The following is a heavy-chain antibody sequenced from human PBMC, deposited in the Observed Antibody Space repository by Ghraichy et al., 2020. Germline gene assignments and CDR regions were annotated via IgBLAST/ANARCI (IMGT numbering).Heavy chain of an antibody. Sequence: GESLNISCVVSGFTFSSFWMTWVRQAPGKGLEWVANINEGGHGEYYVDSVKGRFTISRDNAKNSLYLQMSSLRAEDTAVYYCARVCRCGWGSDYWGQGILVTVSS. D-gene: IGHD6-19*01. CDR1: GFTFSSFW. CDR2: INEGGHGE. CDR3: ARVCRCGWGSDY. V-gene: IGHV3-7*03. J-gene: IGHJ4*02.